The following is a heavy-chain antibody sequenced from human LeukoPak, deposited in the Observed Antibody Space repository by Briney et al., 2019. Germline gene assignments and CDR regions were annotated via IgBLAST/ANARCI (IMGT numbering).Heavy chain of an antibody. CDR1: GFIFNDYY. V-gene: IGHV3-11*01. CDR3: ARDYRCSSTSCKDRTFDY. J-gene: IGHJ4*02. D-gene: IGHD2-2*01. CDR2: ISSSGSII. Sequence: GGSLRLSCAASGFIFNDYYMSWIRQAPGKGLEWVSYISSSGSIIYYADSVKGRFTISRNNAKNTLYLQMNSLRVEDTAVYYCARDYRCSSTSCKDRTFDYWGQGTLVTVSS.